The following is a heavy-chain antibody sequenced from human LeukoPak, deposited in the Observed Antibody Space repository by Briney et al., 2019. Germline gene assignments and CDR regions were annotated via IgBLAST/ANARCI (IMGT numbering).Heavy chain of an antibody. D-gene: IGHD4-23*01. CDR3: ARRARYGSRHVDS. Sequence: GESLKISCKGSGYSFSNHWIGWVRQMPGRGLEWMGIIYPSDSTTYYTTSFKGQVTISVDKSIDTAYLQWGSLKASDSAIYYCARRARYGSRHVDSWGQGTLVTVSS. J-gene: IGHJ4*02. CDR1: GYSFSNHW. V-gene: IGHV5-51*01. CDR2: IYPSDSTT.